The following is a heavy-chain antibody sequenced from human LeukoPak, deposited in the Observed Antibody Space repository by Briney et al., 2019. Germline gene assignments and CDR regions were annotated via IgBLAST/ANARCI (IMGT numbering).Heavy chain of an antibody. D-gene: IGHD3-22*01. CDR1: GGSVSSGNYY. V-gene: IGHV4-61*01. J-gene: IGHJ4*02. Sequence: SETLSLTCTVSGGSVSSGNYYWTWIRQPPGKGLEWIGYTSYSGSTNYNPSLKSRVTISIDKSKNQFFLNLSSVTAADTAVYYCAGLVGRYSSGLYYYYFDYWGQGTLVTVSS. CDR2: TSYSGST. CDR3: AGLVGRYSSGLYYYYFDY.